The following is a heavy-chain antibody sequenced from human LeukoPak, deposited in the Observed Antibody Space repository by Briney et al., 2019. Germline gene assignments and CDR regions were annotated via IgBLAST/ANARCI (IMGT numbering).Heavy chain of an antibody. J-gene: IGHJ5*02. V-gene: IGHV4-59*08. Sequence: PSESLSHTCAVSGGYINNDYWSWIRQPPGKGLEWIGYKHYSGSSNYNPSLKSRVTTSVDTSKNQCSLRLSSVTAADTAVYYCARRVTSNWFDPWGQGTLVTVSS. CDR1: GGYINNDY. CDR2: KHYSGSS. CDR3: ARRVTSNWFDP. D-gene: IGHD2-21*02.